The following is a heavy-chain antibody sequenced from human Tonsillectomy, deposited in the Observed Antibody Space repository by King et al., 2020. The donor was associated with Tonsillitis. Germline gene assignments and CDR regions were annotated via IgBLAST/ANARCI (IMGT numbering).Heavy chain of an antibody. Sequence: VQLVESGGGLVQPGGSLRLSCAASGFTFSSYWMHWVRQAPGMGLVWVSRIKSDGSSTSYADSVKGRFAISRDNAKNTLYLQMNSLRAEDTAVYFCTRVRTVGFDAFDIWGQGTMVTVSS. V-gene: IGHV3-74*02. J-gene: IGHJ3*02. CDR3: TRVRTVGFDAFDI. CDR1: GFTFSSYW. CDR2: IKSDGSST. D-gene: IGHD1/OR15-1a*01.